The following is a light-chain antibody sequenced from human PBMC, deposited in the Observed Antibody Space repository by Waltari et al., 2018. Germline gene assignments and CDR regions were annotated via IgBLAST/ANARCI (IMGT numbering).Light chain of an antibody. CDR3: QQYYSTPPMYT. V-gene: IGKV4-1*01. CDR2: WAS. J-gene: IGKJ2*01. CDR1: QSVLYSSNNKNH. Sequence: DIVMTQSPDSLAVSLGERATINGKSSQSVLYSSNNKNHLAWYQQKPGQPPKLLIYWASTRESGVPDRFSGSGSGTDFTLTISSLQAEDVAVYYCQQYYSTPPMYTFGQGTKLEIK.